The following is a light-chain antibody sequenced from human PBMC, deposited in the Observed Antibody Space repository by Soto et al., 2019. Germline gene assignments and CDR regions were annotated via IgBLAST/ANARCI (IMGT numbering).Light chain of an antibody. J-gene: IGLJ2*01. CDR2: EVS. V-gene: IGLV2-8*01. Sequence: QSALTQPPSASGSPGQSVTISCTGSSSDVGGHNHVSWYQQHPGKAPKLMIYEVSKRPSGVPDRFSGSKSVNTASLTVSGLHAEDEADYYCSSYAGSMNLIFGGGTKVTVL. CDR1: SSDVGGHNH. CDR3: SSYAGSMNLI.